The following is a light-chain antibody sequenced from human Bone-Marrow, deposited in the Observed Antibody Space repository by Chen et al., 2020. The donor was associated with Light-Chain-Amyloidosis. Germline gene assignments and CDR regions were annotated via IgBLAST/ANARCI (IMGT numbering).Light chain of an antibody. J-gene: IGLJ2*01. CDR1: DLPTKY. CDR3: QSADSSGTYEVI. Sequence: SYELTQPPSVSASPGQTARIPCSGDDLPTKYAYWYQQKPGQAPVLVIHRDTERPSGISERFSGSSSGTTATLTSSGVQAEDEADYHCQSADSSGTYEVIFGGGTKLTVL. CDR2: RDT. V-gene: IGLV3-25*03.